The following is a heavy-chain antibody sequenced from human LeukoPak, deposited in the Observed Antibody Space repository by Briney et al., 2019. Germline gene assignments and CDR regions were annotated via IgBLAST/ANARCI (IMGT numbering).Heavy chain of an antibody. J-gene: IGHJ4*02. CDR2: IYYSGSS. V-gene: IGHV4-59*01. CDR1: DGSISRDD. D-gene: IGHD6-19*01. CDR3: ARDLGYSSGWFDY. Sequence: SETLSLTCTVSDGSISRDDWSWIRQPPGKGLEWIGYIYYSGSSNYNLSLKSRVTISVDTSKNQFSLKLSSVTAADTAVYYCARDLGYSSGWFDYWGQGTLVTVSS.